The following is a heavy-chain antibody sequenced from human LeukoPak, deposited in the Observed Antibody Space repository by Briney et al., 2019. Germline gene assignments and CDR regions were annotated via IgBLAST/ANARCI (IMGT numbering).Heavy chain of an antibody. D-gene: IGHD6-6*01. CDR3: AKGGYSSSSPFDY. V-gene: IGHV3-23*01. J-gene: IGHJ4*02. CDR1: GFTFSNYA. CDR2: ISGSGGST. Sequence: PGGSLRLSCVASGFTFSNYAMSWVRQAPGKGLEWVSAISGSGGSTYYADSVKGRFTISRDNSKNTLYLQMNSLGAEDTAVYYCAKGGYSSSSPFDYWGQGTLVTVSS.